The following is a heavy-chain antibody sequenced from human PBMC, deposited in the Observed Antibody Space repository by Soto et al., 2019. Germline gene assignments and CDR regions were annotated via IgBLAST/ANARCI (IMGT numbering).Heavy chain of an antibody. V-gene: IGHV4-61*08. D-gene: IGHD3-16*01. Sequence: SETLSLTCTVSGGSISSGGYYWSWIRQHPGKGLEWIGYIYYSGSTNYNPSLKSRVTISVDTSKNQFSLKLSSVTAADTAVYYCARSRGGYFDYWGQGTLVTVSS. J-gene: IGHJ4*02. CDR3: ARSRGGYFDY. CDR2: IYYSGST. CDR1: GGSISSGGYY.